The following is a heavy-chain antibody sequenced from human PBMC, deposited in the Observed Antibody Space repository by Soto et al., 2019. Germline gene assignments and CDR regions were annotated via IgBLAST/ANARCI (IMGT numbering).Heavy chain of an antibody. CDR2: ISSGGSFI. Sequence: QVQLVESGGGLVKPGGSLRLSCAASGFTFSDYYMSWIRQAPGKGLDYLSYISSGGSFIYYADSVKGRFTISRDTAKTSLYLQMNSLRAEDTALYYCARHRYYEGSVPGYGMDVWGQGTTVTVSS. J-gene: IGHJ6*02. D-gene: IGHD3-16*01. V-gene: IGHV3-11*01. CDR3: ARHRYYEGSVPGYGMDV. CDR1: GFTFSDYY.